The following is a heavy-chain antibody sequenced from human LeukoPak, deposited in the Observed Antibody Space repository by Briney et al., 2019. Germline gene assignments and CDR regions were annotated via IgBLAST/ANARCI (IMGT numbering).Heavy chain of an antibody. J-gene: IGHJ4*02. CDR2: ISPSGGST. D-gene: IGHD2-2*02. CDR3: TLYNY. Sequence: ASVKVSCKAFGYTFTGNYMHWVRQAPGQGPEWMGVISPSGGSTTYAQKFQGRVTITRDTSATTAYMELSSLRSDDMAVYYCTLYNYWGQGTLVTVSS. CDR1: GYTFTGNY. V-gene: IGHV1-46*01.